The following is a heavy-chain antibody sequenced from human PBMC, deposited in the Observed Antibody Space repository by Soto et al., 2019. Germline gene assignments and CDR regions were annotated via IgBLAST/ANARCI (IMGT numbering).Heavy chain of an antibody. J-gene: IGHJ6*02. CDR2: IYHSGST. D-gene: IGHD3-9*01. CDR1: GGSISSGGYS. Sequence: QLQLQESGSGLVKPSQTLSLTCAVSGGSISSGGYSWSWIRQPPGKGLEWIGYIYHSGSTYYNPSLKSRVTISVDRSKNQFSLKLSSVTAADTAVYYCARAGSDWLTPPYYYYGMDVWGQGTTVTVSS. V-gene: IGHV4-30-2*01. CDR3: ARAGSDWLTPPYYYYGMDV.